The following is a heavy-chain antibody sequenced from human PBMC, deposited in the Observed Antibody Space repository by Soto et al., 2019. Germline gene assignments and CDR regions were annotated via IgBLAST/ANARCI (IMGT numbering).Heavy chain of an antibody. CDR3: VKDNLHSGSYANGDFDL. V-gene: IGHV3-30*18. Sequence: QVQLVESGGGVVQPGRSLRLSCVGSGFTFSSYGMHWVRQAPGKGLEWLAVISFDGNYKYHADSVKGRFTISRDNSKNTLFLEMSSLRPEDTAVYYCVKDNLHSGSYANGDFDLWVLGTLVTVSS. CDR2: ISFDGNYK. J-gene: IGHJ2*01. D-gene: IGHD1-26*01. CDR1: GFTFSSYG.